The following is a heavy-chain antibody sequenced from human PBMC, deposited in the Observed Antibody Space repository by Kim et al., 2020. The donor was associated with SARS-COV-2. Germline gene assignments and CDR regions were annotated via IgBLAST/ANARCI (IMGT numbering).Heavy chain of an antibody. V-gene: IGHV4-59*01. D-gene: IGHD3-16*02. Sequence: SETLSLTCTVSGGSISSYYWSWIRQPPGKGLEWIGYIYYSGRTNYNPSLKSRVTISVDTSKNQFSLKLSSVTAADTAVYYCARGLYQMFDPWGQGTLVTVSS. CDR3: ARGLYQMFDP. J-gene: IGHJ5*02. CDR2: IYYSGRT. CDR1: GGSISSYY.